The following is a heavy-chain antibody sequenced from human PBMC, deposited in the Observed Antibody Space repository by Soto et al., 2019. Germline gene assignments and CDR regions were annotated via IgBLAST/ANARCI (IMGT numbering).Heavy chain of an antibody. CDR2: IYYDGRNE. V-gene: IGHV3-33*01. J-gene: IGHJ3*02. CDR1: EFTFSNFG. CDR3: AIVDVVVAADACTM. Sequence: QVQLVESGGGVVQPGRSLRLSCAASEFTFSNFGMHWVRQAPGKGLEWVAVIYYDGRNEYYADSVKGRFTISRDNSKNTLYLQMNNLRAKDTAVYYCAIVDVVVAADACTMWGQGTIFPVTS. D-gene: IGHD2-15*01.